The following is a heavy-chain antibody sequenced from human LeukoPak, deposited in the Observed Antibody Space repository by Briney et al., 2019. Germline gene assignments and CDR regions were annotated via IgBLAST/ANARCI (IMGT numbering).Heavy chain of an antibody. CDR2: IIPIFDTT. J-gene: IGHJ4*02. Sequence: GASVTVSCKASGGTFSNYTISWVRQAPGQGLEWMGGIIPIFDTTNYAQKFQGRVTMTTDTSTSTAYMELRSLRSDDTAVYYCARAGVDYWFDYWGQGTLVTVSS. V-gene: IGHV1-69*05. CDR1: GGTFSNYT. D-gene: IGHD2-8*02. CDR3: ARAGVDYWFDY.